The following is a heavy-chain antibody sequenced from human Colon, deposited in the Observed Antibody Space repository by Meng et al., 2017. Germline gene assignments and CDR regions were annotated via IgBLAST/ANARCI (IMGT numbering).Heavy chain of an antibody. V-gene: IGHV4-30-4*01. Sequence: QDQQQHPGPVLVNPSQTLSLTCTVSGGSISSGDYYWSWIRQPPGKGLEWIGYIYYSGSTYYNPSLKSRVTISVDTSKNQFSLKLSSVTAADTAVYYCARGYYDSSGYGYWYFDLWGRGTLVTVSS. CDR2: IYYSGST. D-gene: IGHD3-22*01. CDR1: GGSISSGDYY. CDR3: ARGYYDSSGYGYWYFDL. J-gene: IGHJ2*01.